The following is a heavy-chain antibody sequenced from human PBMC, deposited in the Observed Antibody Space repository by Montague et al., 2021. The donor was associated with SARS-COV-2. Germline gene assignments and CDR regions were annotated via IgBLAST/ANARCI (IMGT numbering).Heavy chain of an antibody. D-gene: IGHD1-14*01. CDR2: IYYSGST. Sequence: SETLSLTCAVSGFPINSRNWWGWIRQPPGKGLEWIGYIYYSGSTYYNPSLKSRVTMSMDTSKNQFSLKLTSVTAVDTAVYYCVRKTSGYHPFDDWGAGTLVTVSS. J-gene: IGHJ4*02. CDR1: GFPINSRNW. V-gene: IGHV4-28*01. CDR3: VRKTSGYHPFDD.